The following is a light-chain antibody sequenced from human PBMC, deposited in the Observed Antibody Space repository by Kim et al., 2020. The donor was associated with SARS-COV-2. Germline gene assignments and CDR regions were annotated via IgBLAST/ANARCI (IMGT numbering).Light chain of an antibody. V-gene: IGKV4-1*01. CDR1: QSVLYSSDNKNY. J-gene: IGKJ4*01. Sequence: ATINCKSSQSVLYSSDNKNYLAWYQQTPGQPPKLLIYWASTRDSGVPDRFSGSGSGTDFTLTISSLQAEDVAVYYCQQFYSLPLTFGGGTKVDIK. CDR2: WAS. CDR3: QQFYSLPLT.